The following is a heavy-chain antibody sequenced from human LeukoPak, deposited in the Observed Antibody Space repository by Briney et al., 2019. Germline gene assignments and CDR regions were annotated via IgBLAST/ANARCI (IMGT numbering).Heavy chain of an antibody. J-gene: IGHJ4*02. CDR2: IGISSGNT. CDR3: ARDTKYAFDN. Sequence: PGGSLRLSCAASGFTFSGYSMNWVRQAPGKGLEWISYIGISSGNTKYADSVKGRFTISGDKAKNSVYLQMNSLRVEDTAVYYCARDTKYAFDNWGQGTLVTVSS. V-gene: IGHV3-48*01. CDR1: GFTFSGYS. D-gene: IGHD2-2*01.